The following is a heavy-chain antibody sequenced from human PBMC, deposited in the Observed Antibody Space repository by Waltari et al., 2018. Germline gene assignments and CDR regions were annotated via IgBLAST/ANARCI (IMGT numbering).Heavy chain of an antibody. V-gene: IGHV3-11*04. Sequence: ADSVKGRFTVSRDNAKNSLYLQMDSLRADDTAVYFCARDFRHGASDVWGRGTMVTVA. CDR3: ARDFRHGASDV. J-gene: IGHJ3*01.